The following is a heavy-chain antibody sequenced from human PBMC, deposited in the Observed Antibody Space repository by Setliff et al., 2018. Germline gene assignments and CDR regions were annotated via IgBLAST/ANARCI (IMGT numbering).Heavy chain of an antibody. CDR3: ATETGGSGYYY. Sequence: SETLSLTCSVSGGSISSSSYYWGWIRQPPGKGLEWIGSMYYSGSTYYNPSLKSRVTISVDTSKNQFSLKLSSVTAADTAVYYCATETGGSGYYYWGQGTLVTVSS. CDR1: GGSISSSSYY. CDR2: MYYSGST. J-gene: IGHJ4*02. V-gene: IGHV4-39*02. D-gene: IGHD3-22*01.